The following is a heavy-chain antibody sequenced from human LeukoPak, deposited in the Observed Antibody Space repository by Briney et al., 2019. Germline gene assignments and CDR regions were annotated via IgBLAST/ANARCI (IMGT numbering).Heavy chain of an antibody. CDR1: GFTFSDYY. CDR3: ARVPLPYYYYMDA. D-gene: IGHD1-14*01. Sequence: PGGSLRLNCAASGFTFSDYYMSWIRQAPGKGLEWVSYISSGGSTIYYADSVKGRFTISRDNAKNSLYLQMNSLRAEDTAVYYCARVPLPYYYYMDAWGKGTTVTVSS. J-gene: IGHJ6*03. CDR2: ISSGGSTI. V-gene: IGHV3-11*01.